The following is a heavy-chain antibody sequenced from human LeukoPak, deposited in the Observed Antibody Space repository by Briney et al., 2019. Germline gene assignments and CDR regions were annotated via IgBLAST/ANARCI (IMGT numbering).Heavy chain of an antibody. CDR3: AKGGRASGSYYYFDY. Sequence: GGSLRLSCAASGFTFSSYGMHWVRQAPGKGLEWVAVIWYDGSNKYYADSVKGRFTISRDNSKNTLYLQMNSLRAEDTAVYYCAKGGRASGSYYYFDYWGQGTLVTVSS. CDR2: IWYDGSNK. J-gene: IGHJ4*02. D-gene: IGHD1-26*01. CDR1: GFTFSSYG. V-gene: IGHV3-33*06.